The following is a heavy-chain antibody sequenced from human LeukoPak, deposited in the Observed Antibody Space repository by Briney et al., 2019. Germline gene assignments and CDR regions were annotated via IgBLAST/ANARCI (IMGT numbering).Heavy chain of an antibody. D-gene: IGHD3-10*01. CDR2: INHSGST. Sequence: SETLSLTCAVYGGSFSGSYWSWIRQPPGKGLEWIGEINHSGSTNYNPSLKSRVTISVDTSKNQFSLKLSSVTAADTAVYYCARGRGFRNGSGSYGWFDPWGQETLVTVSS. CDR3: ARGRGFRNGSGSYGWFDP. V-gene: IGHV4-34*01. J-gene: IGHJ5*02. CDR1: GGSFSGSY.